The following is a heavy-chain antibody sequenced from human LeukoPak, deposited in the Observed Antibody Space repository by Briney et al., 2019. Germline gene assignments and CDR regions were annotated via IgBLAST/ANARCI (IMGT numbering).Heavy chain of an antibody. Sequence: GGSLRLSCAASGFTFSSHLMHWVRQAQGTGLVWVSSIKGDGTAPNYADSVKGRFTISRDNAKSTLYLQMSSLRVEDTAVYLCVRNFATGDWGQGTLVTVSS. CDR2: IKGDGTAP. J-gene: IGHJ4*02. CDR1: GFTFSSHL. D-gene: IGHD1-14*01. V-gene: IGHV3-74*01. CDR3: VRNFATGD.